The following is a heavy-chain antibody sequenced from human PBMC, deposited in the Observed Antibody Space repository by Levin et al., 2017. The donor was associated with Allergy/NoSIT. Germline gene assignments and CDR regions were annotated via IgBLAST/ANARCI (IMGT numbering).Heavy chain of an antibody. D-gene: IGHD1-1*01. CDR3: IRAPGFNYVFEY. J-gene: IGHJ4*02. V-gene: IGHV3-13*01. CDR1: GSTFSSYD. CDR2: IGVAGDT. Sequence: GESLKISCAVSGSTFSSYDMHWVRQPTGKGLEWVSTIGVAGDTFYPGSVKGRFTISRENARNSFYLQMNSLRAGDTAVYYCIRAPGFNYVFEYWGQGTLVTVSS.